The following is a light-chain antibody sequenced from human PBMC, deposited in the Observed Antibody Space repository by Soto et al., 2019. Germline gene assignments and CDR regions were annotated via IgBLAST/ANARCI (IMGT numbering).Light chain of an antibody. Sequence: EIVITQSPATLSVSPGEEATLSCRASQGIGNTLAWYQQKPGQTPRLLIYAASIRATGVPARFSGSGSGTDFTLTINSLQSEDFAVYYCQHYVNWPLTFGGGTKVESK. CDR3: QHYVNWPLT. CDR2: AAS. CDR1: QGIGNT. V-gene: IGKV3-15*01. J-gene: IGKJ4*01.